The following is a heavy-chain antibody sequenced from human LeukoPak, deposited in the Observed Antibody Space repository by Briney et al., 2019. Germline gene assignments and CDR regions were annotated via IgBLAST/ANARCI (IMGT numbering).Heavy chain of an antibody. J-gene: IGHJ4*02. D-gene: IGHD4-17*01. CDR1: GYTFMNYY. V-gene: IGHV1-2*02. Sequence: ASVKVSCKASGYTFMNYYIHWVRQAPGQGLEWMGWINPKSGDIQYGQKFQGRVTMTRDTSISTASMELSRLTSDDTAVYFCARGQYYGDITFPLHYWGQGTLVTVSS. CDR3: ARGQYYGDITFPLHY. CDR2: INPKSGDI.